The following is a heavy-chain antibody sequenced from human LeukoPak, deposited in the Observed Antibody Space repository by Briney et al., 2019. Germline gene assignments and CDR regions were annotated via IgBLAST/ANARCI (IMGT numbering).Heavy chain of an antibody. CDR1: GGSISSYY. CDR3: ARHRAYSSSSPFDY. Sequence: SETLSLTCTVSGGSISSYYWSWIRQPPGKGLEWIGYIYYSGSTNYNPSLKSRVTMFVDMSKNQFSLRLSSVTAADTAVYYCARHRAYSSSSPFDYWGQGTLVTVSS. CDR2: IYYSGST. D-gene: IGHD6-6*01. V-gene: IGHV4-59*08. J-gene: IGHJ4*02.